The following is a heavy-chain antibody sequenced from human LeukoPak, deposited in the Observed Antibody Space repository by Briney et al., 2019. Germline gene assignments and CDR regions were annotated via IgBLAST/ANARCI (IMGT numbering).Heavy chain of an antibody. CDR3: ARGYYCGSGSYWGFDY. V-gene: IGHV3-13*04. CDR1: GFTFSSYD. D-gene: IGHD3-10*01. Sequence: PGGSLRLSCAASGFTFSSYDMHWVRQVTGEGLEWVSAIGTAGDTYYAGSVKGRFAISRENAKDSLYLQMNSLRAGDTAVYYCARGYYCGSGSYWGFDYWGQGTLVTVSS. CDR2: IGTAGDT. J-gene: IGHJ4*02.